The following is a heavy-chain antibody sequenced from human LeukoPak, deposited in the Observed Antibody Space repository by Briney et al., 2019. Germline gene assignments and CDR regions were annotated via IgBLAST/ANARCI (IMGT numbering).Heavy chain of an antibody. CDR3: ARVRTAGPWVVWFDP. J-gene: IGHJ5*02. CDR1: GFTFSSYG. V-gene: IGHV3-33*08. D-gene: IGHD6-13*01. CDR2: IWYDGSNK. Sequence: GGSLGLSCAASGFTFSSYGMHWVRQAPGKGLEWVAVIWYDGSNKYYADSVKGRFTISRDNSKNTLYLQMNGLRAEDTAVYYCARVRTAGPWVVWFDPWGQGTLVTVSS.